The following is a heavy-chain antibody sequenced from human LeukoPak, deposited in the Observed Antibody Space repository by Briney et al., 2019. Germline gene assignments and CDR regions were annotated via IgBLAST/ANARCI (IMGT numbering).Heavy chain of an antibody. V-gene: IGHV1-8*01. CDR2: MNPNSGNT. CDR1: GYTFTSYD. CDR3: ARYQYYAKYYYYYYYMDV. J-gene: IGHJ6*03. Sequence: ASVKVSCKASGYTFTSYDINWVRQATGQGLEWMGWMNPNSGNTGYVQKFQGRVTMTRNTSISTAYMELSSLRSEDTAVYYCARYQYYAKYYYYYYYMDVWGKGTTVTVSS. D-gene: IGHD3-3*01.